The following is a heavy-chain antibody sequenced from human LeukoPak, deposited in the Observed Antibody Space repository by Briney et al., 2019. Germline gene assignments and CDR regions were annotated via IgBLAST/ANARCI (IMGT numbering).Heavy chain of an antibody. CDR1: GFTFSDYS. V-gene: IGHV3-48*01. CDR2: INTFGRTI. J-gene: IGHJ4*02. Sequence: PGGSLRLSCAASGFTFSDYSMNWVRQAPGKGLEWVSYINTFGRTIHYADSVKGRFTISRDNAKNLLYLHMTTLSAEDTAVYYCWGSGILDYWGQGTLVTVSS. D-gene: IGHD2-15*01. CDR3: WGSGILDY.